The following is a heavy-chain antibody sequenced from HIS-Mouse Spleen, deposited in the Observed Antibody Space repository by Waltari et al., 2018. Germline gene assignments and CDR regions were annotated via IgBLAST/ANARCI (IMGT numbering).Heavy chain of an antibody. V-gene: IGHV4-31*01. Sequence: QVQLQESGPGLVKPSQTLSLTCTVSGGSISSGGYYWSWIRQHPGKGLEWIGYINYRGRTYYTPSRKSLVTISVDTSKNQFSLKLSSVTAADTAVYYCARSPYYDFWSGYSDNWFDPWGQGTLVTVSS. CDR2: INYRGRT. CDR3: ARSPYYDFWSGYSDNWFDP. CDR1: GGSISSGGYY. D-gene: IGHD3-3*01. J-gene: IGHJ5*02.